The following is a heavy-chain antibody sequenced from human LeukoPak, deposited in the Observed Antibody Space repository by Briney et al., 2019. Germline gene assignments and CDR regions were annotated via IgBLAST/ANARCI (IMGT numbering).Heavy chain of an antibody. CDR3: ARGIYDSSGYAFG. J-gene: IGHJ4*02. D-gene: IGHD3-22*01. Sequence: ASVKVSCKASGGTFSSYAISWVRQAPGQGLEWMGRIIPILGIANYAQKFQGRVTITADKSTSTAYMELSSLRSEDTAVYYCARGIYDSSGYAFGWGQGTLVTVSS. CDR1: GGTFSSYA. CDR2: IIPILGIA. V-gene: IGHV1-69*04.